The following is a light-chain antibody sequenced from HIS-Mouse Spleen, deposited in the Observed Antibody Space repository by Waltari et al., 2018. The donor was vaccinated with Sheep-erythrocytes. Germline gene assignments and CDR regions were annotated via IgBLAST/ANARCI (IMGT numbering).Light chain of an antibody. CDR1: SSDVGGYNY. V-gene: IGLV2-11*01. CDR2: DVI. Sequence: QSALTQPRSVSGSPGQSVTISCTGTSSDVGGYNYVSWYQQHPGKAPKLMIYDVIKRPSGVPDRFSGSKSGNTASLTISGLQAEDEADYYCCSYAGSYNHVFATGTKVTVL. J-gene: IGLJ1*01. CDR3: CSYAGSYNHV.